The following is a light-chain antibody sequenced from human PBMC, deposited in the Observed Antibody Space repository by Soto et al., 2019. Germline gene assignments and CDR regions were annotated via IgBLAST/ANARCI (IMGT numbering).Light chain of an antibody. V-gene: IGKV3-11*01. CDR2: DTS. CDR1: QSISNY. CDR3: QQRNNWPPAT. J-gene: IGKJ2*01. Sequence: EIVLTQSPATLSLSPGERATLSCRASQSISNYLAWYQQKPGQAPRLLIYDTSNRATGIPARFSGSGSGTEFTLTISSLEPEDFAVYYCQQRNNWPPATFGQGTKLEIK.